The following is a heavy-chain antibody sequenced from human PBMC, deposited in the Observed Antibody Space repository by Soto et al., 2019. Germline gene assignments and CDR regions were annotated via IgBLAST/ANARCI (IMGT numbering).Heavy chain of an antibody. CDR1: GFTCSNYG. Sequence: QVQLVESGGDVVQTGRSLRLSCAASGFTCSNYGMHWARQAPGKGLEWVAAILYDGSNKYYADSVKGRFTISRDNSKNTLYLQMNSLRAEDTAVYYCSGETYYFDYCAQGTLVTVSS. V-gene: IGHV3-33*01. CDR3: SGETYYFDY. D-gene: IGHD2-21*01. CDR2: ILYDGSNK. J-gene: IGHJ4*02.